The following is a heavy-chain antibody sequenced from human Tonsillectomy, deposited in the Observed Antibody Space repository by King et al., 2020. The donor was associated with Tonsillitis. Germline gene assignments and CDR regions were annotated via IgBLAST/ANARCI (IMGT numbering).Heavy chain of an antibody. V-gene: IGHV3-48*01. J-gene: IGHJ3*02. CDR2: ISSSSSTI. Sequence: VQLVESGGGLVQPGGSLRLSCAASGFTFSSYSMNWVRQAPGKGLEWVSYISSSSSTIYYADSVKGRFTISRDNAKNSLYLQMNSLRAEDTAGYYCASYSSNYAFDIWGQGTMVTVSS. D-gene: IGHD6-13*01. CDR1: GFTFSSYS. CDR3: ASYSSNYAFDI.